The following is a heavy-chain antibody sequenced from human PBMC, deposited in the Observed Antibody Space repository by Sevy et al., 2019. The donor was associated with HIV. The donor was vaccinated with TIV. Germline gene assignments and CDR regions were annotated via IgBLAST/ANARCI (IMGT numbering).Heavy chain of an antibody. CDR1: GFTFSSYG. V-gene: IGHV3-23*01. J-gene: IGHJ4*02. CDR2: ISNSGGGT. CDR3: TRGGESNDWYLGY. Sequence: GGSLRLSCAASGFTFSSYGMSWVRQAPGKGLQWVSSISNSGGGTTYADSVRGRFTISRDNSKNTLYLQMNRLRAEDSAVYYCTRGGESNDWYLGYWGQGTLVTVSS. D-gene: IGHD1-1*01.